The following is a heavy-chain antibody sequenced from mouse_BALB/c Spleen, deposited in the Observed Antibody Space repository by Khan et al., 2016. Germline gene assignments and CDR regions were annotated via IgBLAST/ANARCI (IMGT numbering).Heavy chain of an antibody. J-gene: IGHJ4*01. CDR2: ISCYNGAT. CDR3: ASGDYDGCYAIDY. CDR1: GYSFTGYY. Sequence: LVKTGASVKISCKASGYSFTGYYIHWVKQSHGKGLEWIGYISCYNGATNYNQQFRGKATFTVDTSSSTAYMRFNILTSEDSAVDYCASGDYDGCYAIDYWGQGTSVTVSS. D-gene: IGHD2-4*01. V-gene: IGHV1S34*01.